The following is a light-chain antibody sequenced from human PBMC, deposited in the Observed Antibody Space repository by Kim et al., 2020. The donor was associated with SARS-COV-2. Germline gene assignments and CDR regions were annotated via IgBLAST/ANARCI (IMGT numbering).Light chain of an antibody. Sequence: GQRVTISCSGSGSNLGSHIVDWYRQITGTAPKLVMYDNNLRPSGVPDRFSGSKSGTSASLAISGLQSDDEGDYYCAAWDDSLSGLVLGGGTKVTVL. J-gene: IGLJ2*01. CDR3: AAWDDSLSGLV. CDR2: DNN. CDR1: GSNLGSHI. V-gene: IGLV1-44*01.